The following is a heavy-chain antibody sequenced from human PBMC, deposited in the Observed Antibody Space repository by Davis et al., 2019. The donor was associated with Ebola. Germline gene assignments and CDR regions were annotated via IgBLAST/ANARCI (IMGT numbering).Heavy chain of an antibody. CDR2: ISWNSGSI. D-gene: IGHD3-3*01. CDR3: ARDFTYYDFWSGYYRYYYYGMDV. V-gene: IGHV3-9*01. CDR1: GFTFDDYA. J-gene: IGHJ6*02. Sequence: SLKISCAASGFTFDDYAMHWVRQAPGKGLEWVSGISWNSGSIGYADSVKGRFTISRDNSKNTLYLQMNSLRAEDTAVYYCARDFTYYDFWSGYYRYYYYGMDVWGQGTTVTVSS.